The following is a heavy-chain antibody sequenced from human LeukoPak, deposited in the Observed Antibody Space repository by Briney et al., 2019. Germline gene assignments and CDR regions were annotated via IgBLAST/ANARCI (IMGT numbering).Heavy chain of an antibody. CDR2: IWYDGSNH. CDR1: GFTFSSYG. J-gene: IGHJ4*02. V-gene: IGHV3-33*01. CDR3: ARDRMLRYFDS. D-gene: IGHD3-9*01. Sequence: GGSLRLSCAASGFTFSSYGMHWVRQAPGKGLEWVAVIWYDGSNHYYADSVKGRFTISRDNSKNTLYLEMNSLRADDTAVYYCARDRMLRYFDSWGQGTLVTVSS.